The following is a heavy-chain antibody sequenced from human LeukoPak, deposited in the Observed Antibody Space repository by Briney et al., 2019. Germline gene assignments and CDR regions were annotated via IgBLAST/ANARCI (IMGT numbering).Heavy chain of an antibody. CDR2: IYYSGST. Sequence: PSETLSLTCTVSGGSISSYYWSWIRQPPGKGLEWIGYIYYSGSTNYNPSLKSRVAISVDTSKNQFSLKLSSVTAADTAVYYCARSKDILTGYCFDYWGQGTLVTVSS. J-gene: IGHJ4*02. CDR1: GGSISSYY. D-gene: IGHD3-9*01. CDR3: ARSKDILTGYCFDY. V-gene: IGHV4-59*01.